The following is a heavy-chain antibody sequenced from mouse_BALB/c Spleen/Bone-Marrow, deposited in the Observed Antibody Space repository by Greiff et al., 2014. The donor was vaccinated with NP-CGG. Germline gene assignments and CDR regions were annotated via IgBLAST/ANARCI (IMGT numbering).Heavy chain of an antibody. V-gene: IGHV1-18*01. Sequence: EVQLVESGPELVKPGASMKISCKASGYSFTGYTMNWVKQSHGKNLEWIGLINPYNGGTSYNQKFKGKATLTVDKSSSTAYMELLSLTSEDSAVYYCARRDYDASLAWLAYWGQGTLVTVSA. CDR3: ARRDYDASLAWLAY. CDR1: GYSFTGYT. CDR2: INPYNGGT. D-gene: IGHD2-4*01. J-gene: IGHJ3*01.